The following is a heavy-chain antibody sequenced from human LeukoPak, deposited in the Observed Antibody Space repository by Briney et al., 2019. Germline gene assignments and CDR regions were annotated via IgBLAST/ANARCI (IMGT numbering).Heavy chain of an antibody. CDR2: ISAYNGNT. D-gene: IGHD2-15*01. CDR3: ARGPELGYCSGGSCYIFDYYYYMDV. J-gene: IGHJ6*03. CDR1: GYTFTSYG. Sequence: RASVKVSCKASGYTFTSYGISWVRQAPGQGLEWMGWISAYNGNTNYAQKLQGRVTMTTDTSTSTAYMELRRLRSDDTAVYYCARGPELGYCSGGSCYIFDYYYYMDVWGKGTTVTVSS. V-gene: IGHV1-18*01.